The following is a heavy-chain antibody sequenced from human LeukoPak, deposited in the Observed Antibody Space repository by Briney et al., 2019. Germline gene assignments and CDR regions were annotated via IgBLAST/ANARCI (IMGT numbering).Heavy chain of an antibody. CDR1: GGSISSYY. J-gene: IGHJ3*02. V-gene: IGHV4-59*08. CDR2: IYYSGST. D-gene: IGHD5-24*01. Sequence: PSETLSLTCTVSGGSISSYYWSWIRQPPGKGLEWIGYIYYSGSTNYNPSLKSRVTISVDTSKNQFSLKLSSVTAADTAVYYCARRRMDTISAFDIWGQGTMVTVSS. CDR3: ARRRMDTISAFDI.